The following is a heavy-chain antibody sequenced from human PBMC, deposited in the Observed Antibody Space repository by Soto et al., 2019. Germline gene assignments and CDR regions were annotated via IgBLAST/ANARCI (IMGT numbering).Heavy chain of an antibody. Sequence: GGSLRLSCAASGFTFSDYYMSWIRQAPGKGLEWVSYISSSGSTIYYADSVKGRFTISRDNAKNSLYLQMNSLRAEDTAVYYCARVDTAMVPYYYYDMDVWGQGTTVTVSS. CDR3: ARVDTAMVPYYYYDMDV. J-gene: IGHJ6*02. D-gene: IGHD5-18*01. V-gene: IGHV3-11*01. CDR2: ISSSGSTI. CDR1: GFTFSDYY.